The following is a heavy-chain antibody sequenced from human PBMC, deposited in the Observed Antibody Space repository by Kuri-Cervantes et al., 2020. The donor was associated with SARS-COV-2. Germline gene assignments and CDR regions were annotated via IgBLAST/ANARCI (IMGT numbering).Heavy chain of an antibody. J-gene: IGHJ6*02. CDR1: GFTFSSYA. V-gene: IGHV3-30-3*01. Sequence: GESLKISCPASGFTFSSYAMHWVRQAPGKGLEWVAVISYDGSNKYYADSVKGRFTISRDNSKNTLYLQMNSLRAEDTAVYYCARAPDYGDYYYYGMDVWGQGTTVTVSS. CDR2: ISYDGSNK. CDR3: ARAPDYGDYYYYGMDV. D-gene: IGHD4-17*01.